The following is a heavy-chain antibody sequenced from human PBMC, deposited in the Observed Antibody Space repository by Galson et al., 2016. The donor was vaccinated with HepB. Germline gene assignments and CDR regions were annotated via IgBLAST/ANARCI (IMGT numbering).Heavy chain of an antibody. D-gene: IGHD1-14*01. CDR1: GFTFSRYD. J-gene: IGHJ6*02. Sequence: SLRLSCAAFGFTFSRYDMHWVRHVTGKGLEWVSAIGTAGDTYYPGSVKGRFTISRENAKNSLYLQMNSLRDEDTAVYYCARDGGGTGGYYYYAMDVWGQGTTVTVSS. V-gene: IGHV3-13*01. CDR3: ARDGGGTGGYYYYAMDV. CDR2: IGTAGDT.